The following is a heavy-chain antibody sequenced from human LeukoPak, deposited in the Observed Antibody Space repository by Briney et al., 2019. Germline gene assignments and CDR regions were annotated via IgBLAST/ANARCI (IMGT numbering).Heavy chain of an antibody. CDR2: IYHGDLGT. CDR3: ASTWGY. D-gene: IGHD2-15*01. CDR1: EHRISNYW. J-gene: IGHJ4*02. V-gene: IGHV5-51*01. Sequence: GESLKISCQVSEHRISNYWIGWVRQVPGKGLDWMGLIYHGDLGTEYSPPFQGQVTITADQSINTAYLQWTSLRTSDTAMFYCASTWGYWGQGTLVTVSS.